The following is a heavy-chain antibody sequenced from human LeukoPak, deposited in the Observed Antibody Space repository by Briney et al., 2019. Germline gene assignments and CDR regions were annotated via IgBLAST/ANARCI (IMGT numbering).Heavy chain of an antibody. D-gene: IGHD1-26*01. CDR3: ISDPGGLDY. J-gene: IGHJ4*02. V-gene: IGHV3-53*01. Sequence: GGSPRLSCAASGFNVSSNYLCWVRPAPGKGLEWVSVLNAGGSTYCADAVKGRFTVSRDNSKNKLYLQTSSLRVEDTAVYYCISDPGGLDYRGQGTLVTVSS. CDR1: GFNVSSNY. CDR2: LNAGGST.